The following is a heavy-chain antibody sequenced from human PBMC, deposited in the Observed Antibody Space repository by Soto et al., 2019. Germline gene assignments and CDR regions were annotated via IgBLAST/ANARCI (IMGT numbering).Heavy chain of an antibody. CDR2: IYYSGST. V-gene: IGHV4-39*01. CDR3: ASEKYSSSSLSESYGMDV. CDR1: GGSISSSSYY. J-gene: IGHJ6*02. D-gene: IGHD6-6*01. Sequence: NPSETLSLTCTVSGGSISSSSYYWGWIRQPPGKGLEWIGSIYYSGSTYYNPSLKSRVTISVDTSKNQFSLKLSSVTAADTAVYYCASEKYSSSSLSESYGMDVWGQGTMVTVSS.